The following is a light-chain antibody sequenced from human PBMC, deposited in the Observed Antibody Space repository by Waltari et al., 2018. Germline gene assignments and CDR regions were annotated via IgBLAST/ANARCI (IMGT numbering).Light chain of an antibody. CDR3: QQYRHVPFS. J-gene: IGKJ3*01. V-gene: IGKV1-33*01. CDR1: QDISNF. Sequence: DIQMTQSPSSLSASLGDRVTITCQASQDISNFLSWYQHKPGRAPKPLIYDTSKLETGVPSRFSGTGSGTQFSVTITSLQPEDIATYYCQQYRHVPFSFGPGTKVDLK. CDR2: DTS.